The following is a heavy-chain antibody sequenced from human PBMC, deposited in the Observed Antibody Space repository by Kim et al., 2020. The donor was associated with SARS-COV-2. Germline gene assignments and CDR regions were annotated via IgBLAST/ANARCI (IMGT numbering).Heavy chain of an antibody. J-gene: IGHJ3*02. CDR1: GGSISSYY. Sequence: SETLSLTCTVSGGSISSYYWSWIRQPPGKGLEWIGYIYYSGSTNYNPSLKSRVTISVDTSKNQFSLKLSSVTAADTAVYYCARGKFASPSHAFDIWGQGT. CDR2: IYYSGST. V-gene: IGHV4-59*13. CDR3: ARGKFASPSHAFDI.